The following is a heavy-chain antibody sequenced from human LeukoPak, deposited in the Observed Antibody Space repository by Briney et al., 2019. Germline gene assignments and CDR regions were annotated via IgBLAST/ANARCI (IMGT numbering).Heavy chain of an antibody. CDR2: IFYSGST. CDR1: GDSISGHY. V-gene: IGHV4-59*11. J-gene: IGHJ5*02. Sequence: SETLSLTCSVSGDSISGHYWSWIRQPPGTGLEWIGYIFYSGSTNYNPSLRSRVTISVDMSKNQFSLKLSSVTAADTAVYYCAKHLTNAYYDMIWFDPWGQGTLVTVSS. CDR3: AKHLTNAYYDMIWFDP. D-gene: IGHD3-22*01.